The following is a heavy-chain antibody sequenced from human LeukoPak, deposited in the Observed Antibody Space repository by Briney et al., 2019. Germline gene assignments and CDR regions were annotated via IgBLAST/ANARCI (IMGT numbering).Heavy chain of an antibody. CDR2: INSDGSST. J-gene: IGHJ3*02. V-gene: IGHV3-74*01. CDR1: GFTFSSYW. CDR3: ARAPHNWRPNDAFDI. D-gene: IGHD1-20*01. Sequence: PGGSLRPSCAASGFTFSSYWIHWVRQAPGKGLAWVSRINSDGSSTSYADSVKGRFTISRDNAKNTLYLQMNSLRAEDTAVYYCARAPHNWRPNDAFDIWGQGTMVTVSS.